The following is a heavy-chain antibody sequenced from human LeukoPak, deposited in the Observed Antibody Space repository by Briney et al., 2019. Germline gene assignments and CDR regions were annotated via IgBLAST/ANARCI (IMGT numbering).Heavy chain of an antibody. CDR3: ARDRWELTY. Sequence: SVKVSCKASGYTFTDHYMHWVRQTPGQGLEWMGWINPNSGGTNSAQNFQGRVTMTRDTSISTAYMELSRLTSDDTAVYYCARDRWELTYWGQGTLVTVSS. CDR1: GYTFTDHY. CDR2: INPNSGGT. D-gene: IGHD4-23*01. J-gene: IGHJ4*02. V-gene: IGHV1-2*02.